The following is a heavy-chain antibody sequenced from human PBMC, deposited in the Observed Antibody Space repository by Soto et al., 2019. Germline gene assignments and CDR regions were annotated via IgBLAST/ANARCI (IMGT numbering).Heavy chain of an antibody. V-gene: IGHV4-38-2*01. CDR2: LSQNGGT. CDR1: GYSFNSVHF. D-gene: IGHD3-3*01. CDR3: ARFPLPITAFDY. Sequence: SETLSLTCVVSGYSFNSVHFWGWIRQPPGKGLQWIGSLSQNGGTYRNPSLRSRVTLSVDTSKNQFSLKLTSVTAADAAVYYCARFPLPITAFDYWGQGTLVTVSS. J-gene: IGHJ4*02.